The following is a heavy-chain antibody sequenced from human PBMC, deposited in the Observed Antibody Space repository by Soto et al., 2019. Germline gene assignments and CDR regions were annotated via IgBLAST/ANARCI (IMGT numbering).Heavy chain of an antibody. D-gene: IGHD3-10*01. Sequence: SETLSLTCAVSGGSISSGGYSWSWIRQRPGKGLEWIGDINHSGSTNYNPSLKSRVTISVDRSKNQFSLKLSSVTAADTAVYYCARGLWFGELSSGMDVWGQGTTVTVSS. V-gene: IGHV4-30-2*01. CDR2: INHSGST. J-gene: IGHJ6*02. CDR1: GGSISSGGYS. CDR3: ARGLWFGELSSGMDV.